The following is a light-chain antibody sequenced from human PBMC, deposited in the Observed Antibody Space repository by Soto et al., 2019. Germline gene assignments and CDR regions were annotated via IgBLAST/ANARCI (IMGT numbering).Light chain of an antibody. V-gene: IGKV3-20*01. Sequence: EIVLTQSPGTLSLSPGERATLSCRASQSVSSNLLAWYQQKPGQAPRLLIYGATNRATGIQDRFSGSGSGTDFNLTISRLEPEDFAVYYCQQYGSSPRTFVQGTKVEIQ. J-gene: IGKJ1*01. CDR2: GAT. CDR1: QSVSSNL. CDR3: QQYGSSPRT.